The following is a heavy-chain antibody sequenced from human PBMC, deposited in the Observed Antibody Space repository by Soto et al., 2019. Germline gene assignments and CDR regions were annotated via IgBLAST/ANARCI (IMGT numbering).Heavy chain of an antibody. CDR2: FDPEDGET. V-gene: IGHV1-24*01. CDR3: ATARYNWNDVQDDAFDI. CDR1: GYTLTELS. Sequence: GASVKVSCKVSGYTLTELSVHWVRQAPGKGLEWMGGFDPEDGETIYAQKFQGRVTMTEDTSTDTAYMELSSLSSDDTAVYYCATARYNWNDVQDDAFDIWGQGTMVTVSS. J-gene: IGHJ3*02. D-gene: IGHD1-20*01.